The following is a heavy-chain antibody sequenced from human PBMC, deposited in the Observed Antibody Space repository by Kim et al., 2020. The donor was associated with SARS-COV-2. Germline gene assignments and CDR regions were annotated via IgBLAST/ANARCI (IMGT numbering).Heavy chain of an antibody. CDR3: ARPYYYDSSDLNMGWDHYYYGMDV. CDR1: GFTVSSNY. CDR2: IYSGGST. V-gene: IGHV3-53*04. D-gene: IGHD3-22*01. J-gene: IGHJ6*02. Sequence: GGSLRLSCAASGFTVSSNYMSWVRQAPGKGLEWVSVIYSGGSTYYADSVKGRFTISRHNSKNTLYLQMNSLRAEDTAVYYCARPYYYDSSDLNMGWDHYYYGMDVWGQGTTVTVSS.